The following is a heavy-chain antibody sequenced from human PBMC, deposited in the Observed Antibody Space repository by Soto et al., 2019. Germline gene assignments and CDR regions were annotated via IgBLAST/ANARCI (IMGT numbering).Heavy chain of an antibody. CDR1: GFSLSSSRVG. CDR3: AHLMITFGGVIADDAFDS. Sequence: QITLKESGPTLVKPTQTLTLTCTFSGFSLSSSRVGVGWIRQPPGKALEWLAVIYWDDDKRYSPSLKSRLTITKDTAKNQVVLTMTNMDPGDTATYYCAHLMITFGGVIADDAFDSWGQGTMVSVSS. J-gene: IGHJ3*02. CDR2: IYWDDDK. V-gene: IGHV2-5*02. D-gene: IGHD3-16*02.